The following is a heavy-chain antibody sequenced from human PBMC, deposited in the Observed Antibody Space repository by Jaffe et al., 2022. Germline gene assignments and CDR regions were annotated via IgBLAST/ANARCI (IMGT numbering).Heavy chain of an antibody. CDR3: AKVGYCGGDSCRTTPGSFEI. CDR2: ISWNSGSI. D-gene: IGHD2-21*01. V-gene: IGHV3-9*01. Sequence: EVQLVESGGGLVQPGRSLRLSCAASGFTFDDYAIHWVRQAPGKGLEWVSGISWNSGSIGYADSVKGRFTISRDNAKNSLYLQMNSLRVEDTALYYCAKVGYCGGDSCRTTPGSFEIWGQGTMVTVSS. J-gene: IGHJ3*02. CDR1: GFTFDDYA.